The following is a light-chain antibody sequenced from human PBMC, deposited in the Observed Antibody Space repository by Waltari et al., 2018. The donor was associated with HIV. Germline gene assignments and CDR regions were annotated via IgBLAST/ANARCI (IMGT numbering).Light chain of an antibody. CDR3: QQSFSAPCT. Sequence: IQITPSPSSLSASVGDRVTITCRASQTINRNLNCNQQKVGKAPTLLIFAASILQSGVPSRFSGSGSGTDFNLTISSQQPEDGATYYCQQSFSAPCTFNQGTKLEIK. J-gene: IGKJ2*02. CDR1: QTINRN. V-gene: IGKV1-39*01. CDR2: AAS.